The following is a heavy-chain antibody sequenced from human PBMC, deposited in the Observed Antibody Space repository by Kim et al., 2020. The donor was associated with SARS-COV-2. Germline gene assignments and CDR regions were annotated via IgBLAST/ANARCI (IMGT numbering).Heavy chain of an antibody. D-gene: IGHD4-17*01. V-gene: IGHV1-3*01. J-gene: IGHJ4*02. Sequence: FQGRVTITRDTSASTAYMELSSLRSEDTAVYYCARIFYDDGDPGFDYWGQGTLVTVSS. CDR3: ARIFYDDGDPGFDY.